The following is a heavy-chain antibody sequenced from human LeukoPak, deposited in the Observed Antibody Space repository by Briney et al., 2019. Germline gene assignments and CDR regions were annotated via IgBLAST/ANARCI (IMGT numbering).Heavy chain of an antibody. CDR2: INPNSGGT. D-gene: IGHD3-10*01. CDR3: ARDFGITMVRGVPTSGFDP. V-gene: IGHV1-2*02. J-gene: IGHJ5*02. Sequence: GASVKVSCKASGYTFTGYYMHWVRQAPGQGLEWMGWINPNSGGTNYAQKFQGRVTMTRDTSISTAYMELSRLRSDDTAVYYCARDFGITMVRGVPTSGFDPWGQGTLVTVSS. CDR1: GYTFTGYY.